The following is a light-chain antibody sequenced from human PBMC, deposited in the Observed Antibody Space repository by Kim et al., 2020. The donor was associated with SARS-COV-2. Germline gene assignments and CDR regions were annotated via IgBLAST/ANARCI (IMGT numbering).Light chain of an antibody. CDR3: QQDSRYPWT. CDR1: QSITSW. Sequence: DIQMTQSPSNLSASVGDRVTITCRASQSITSWLAWYQQKLGKAPRLLLSSSSTRQSGVPARFSGFGSGTELTLTISSLQPDDFATYYCQQDSRYPWTFGQGTKVDIK. V-gene: IGKV1-5*03. CDR2: SSS. J-gene: IGKJ1*01.